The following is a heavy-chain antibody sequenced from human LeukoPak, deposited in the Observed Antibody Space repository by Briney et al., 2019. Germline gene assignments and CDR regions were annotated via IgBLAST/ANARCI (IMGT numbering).Heavy chain of an antibody. CDR3: AEDRIAVDGTDRFEYFDY. CDR2: IKQDGSDK. Sequence: GGSLRLSCAASGFTFSSCWMSWVRQAPGKGLEWVANIKQDGSDKYYVDSVKGRFTISRDNAKNSLYLQMNSLRPEDTAVYYCAEDRIAVDGTDRFEYFDYWGQGTLVTVSS. CDR1: GFTFSSCW. V-gene: IGHV3-7*03. J-gene: IGHJ4*02. D-gene: IGHD6-19*01.